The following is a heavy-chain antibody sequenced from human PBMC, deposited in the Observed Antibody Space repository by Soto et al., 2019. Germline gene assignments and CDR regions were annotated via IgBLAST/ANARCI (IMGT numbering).Heavy chain of an antibody. CDR2: IFPSDSDT. J-gene: IGHJ5*02. Sequence: PXESLKISWRTSGDKFTSYWLAWVRQMPGKGLEWMGIIFPSDSDTRYSPSFQGQVTISADRSTSTVFLQWASLKASDTAVYFCARKDKSGYFNWFDPWGQGTLVTVSS. V-gene: IGHV5-51*01. D-gene: IGHD3-22*01. CDR1: GDKFTSYW. CDR3: ARKDKSGYFNWFDP.